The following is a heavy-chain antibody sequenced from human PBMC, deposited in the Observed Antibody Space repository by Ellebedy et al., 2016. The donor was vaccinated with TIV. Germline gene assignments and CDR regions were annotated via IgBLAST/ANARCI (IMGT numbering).Heavy chain of an antibody. CDR3: VKEGCTGGNCYFDS. CDR1: GFTFDDFA. CDR2: ISWNSGYI. Sequence: GGSLRLSXVASGFTFDDFAMHWVRQSPGKGLEWVSSISWNSGYIAYGDSVKGRFTISRDNAENSLFLQMNSLRAEDTALYYCVKEGCTGGNCYFDSWGQGTLVTVS. V-gene: IGHV3-9*01. D-gene: IGHD2-8*02. J-gene: IGHJ4*02.